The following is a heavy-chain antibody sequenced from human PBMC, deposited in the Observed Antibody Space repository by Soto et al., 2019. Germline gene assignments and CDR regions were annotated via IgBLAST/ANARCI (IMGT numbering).Heavy chain of an antibody. CDR3: ARSPRIAAANYYYYGMDV. V-gene: IGHV4-61*01. CDR2: IYYSGST. Sequence: SETLSLTCTVSGGSVSSGSYYWSWIRQPPGKGLEWIGYIYYSGSTNYNPSLKSRVTISVDTSKNQFSLKLSSVTAADTAVYYCARSPRIAAANYYYYGMDVWGQGTTVTVSS. J-gene: IGHJ6*02. D-gene: IGHD6-13*01. CDR1: GGSVSSGSYY.